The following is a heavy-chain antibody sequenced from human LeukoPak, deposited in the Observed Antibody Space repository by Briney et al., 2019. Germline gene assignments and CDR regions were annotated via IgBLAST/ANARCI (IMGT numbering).Heavy chain of an antibody. CDR3: ARRRYRYSSLWYFDY. CDR1: GGSFSGYY. V-gene: IGHV4-34*01. Sequence: PSETLSLTCAVYGGSFSGYYWSWIRQPPGKGLEWIGEINHSGSTNYNPSLKSRVTISVDTSKNQFSLKLSSVTAADTAVYYCARRRYRYSSLWYFDYWGQGTLVTVSS. D-gene: IGHD6-13*01. CDR2: INHSGST. J-gene: IGHJ4*02.